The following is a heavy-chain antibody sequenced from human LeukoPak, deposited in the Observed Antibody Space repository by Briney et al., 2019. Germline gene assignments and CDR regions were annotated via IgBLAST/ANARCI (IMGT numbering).Heavy chain of an antibody. Sequence: PSETLSLTCTVSGYSISSGCYWGWIRQPPGKGLEWIGSIYHSGSTYYNPSLKSRVTISVDTSKNQFSLKLSSVTAADTAVHYCAREVEGNTAGQPIDWGQGTLVTVSS. V-gene: IGHV4-38-2*02. CDR2: IYHSGST. CDR1: GYSISSGCY. D-gene: IGHD5-18*01. J-gene: IGHJ4*02. CDR3: AREVEGNTAGQPID.